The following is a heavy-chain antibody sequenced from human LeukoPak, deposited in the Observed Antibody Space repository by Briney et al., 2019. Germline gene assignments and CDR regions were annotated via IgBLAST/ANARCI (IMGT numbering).Heavy chain of an antibody. D-gene: IGHD6-13*01. Sequence: ASVKVSCKASGYTFTGYCMHWVRQAPGQGLEWMGWINPNSGGTNYAQKFQGRVTMTRDTSISTAYMELSRLRSDDTAVHYCARDAPRIAAAGHGDYWGQGTLVTVSS. J-gene: IGHJ4*02. CDR2: INPNSGGT. CDR1: GYTFTGYC. V-gene: IGHV1-2*02. CDR3: ARDAPRIAAAGHGDY.